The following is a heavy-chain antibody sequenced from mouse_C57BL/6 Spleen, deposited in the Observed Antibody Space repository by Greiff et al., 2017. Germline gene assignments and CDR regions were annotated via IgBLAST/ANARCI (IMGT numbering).Heavy chain of an antibody. Sequence: VQLVESGAELVKPGASVKISCKASGYAFSSYWMNWVKQRPGTGLEWIGQFYPGDGDTNYNGMFKGKATLTADKSSSTAYLHLSSLPSEDSAVYFCARGGAYWGQGTLVTVSA. CDR3: ARGGAY. J-gene: IGHJ3*01. CDR2: FYPGDGDT. CDR1: GYAFSSYW. V-gene: IGHV1-80*01.